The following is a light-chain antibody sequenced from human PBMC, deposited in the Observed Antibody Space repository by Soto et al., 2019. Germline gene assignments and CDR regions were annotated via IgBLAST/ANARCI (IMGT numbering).Light chain of an antibody. J-gene: IGKJ1*01. Sequence: DIRMTQSPSSVSASVGDSVTITCRASQGVSDWVAWYQQKPGEAPKLLIYGSSSLLSGVPSRFSGTRSGTDFTLTISSLQPEDFATYYCQQANSYPWTFGQGTKVDIK. CDR3: QQANSYPWT. CDR2: GSS. CDR1: QGVSDW. V-gene: IGKV1-12*01.